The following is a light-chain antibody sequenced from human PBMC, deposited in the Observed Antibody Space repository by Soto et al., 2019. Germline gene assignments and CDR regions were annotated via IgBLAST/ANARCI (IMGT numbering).Light chain of an antibody. Sequence: AIQLIQSPSSLSASLGDTVIITCRASQDITSDLAWYQQRPEKAPVLLIYDASRLESGVPPRFSGGGSGTEFSLTISSLQPEDFATYFCQRFNAYPRTFGQGTKVDIK. J-gene: IGKJ1*01. CDR2: DAS. V-gene: IGKV1-13*02. CDR1: QDITSD. CDR3: QRFNAYPRT.